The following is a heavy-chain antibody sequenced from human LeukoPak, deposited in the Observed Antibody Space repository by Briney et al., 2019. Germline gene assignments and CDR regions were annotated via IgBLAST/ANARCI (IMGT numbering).Heavy chain of an antibody. CDR3: ARSQLWSPFSH. V-gene: IGHV4-34*01. D-gene: IGHD3-10*01. Sequence: PSETLSLTCIVYGESLRGYYCSWIRQSPGKGLEWIGEINHSGGTNYNPSLKSRVTISVDTSTTVFSLKLSSVTAADTAVYYCARSQLWSPFSHWGQGTLVTVSS. CDR1: GESLRGYY. J-gene: IGHJ4*02. CDR2: INHSGGT.